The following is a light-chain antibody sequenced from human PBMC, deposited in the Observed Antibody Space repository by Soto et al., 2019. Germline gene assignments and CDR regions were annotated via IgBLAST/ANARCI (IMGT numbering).Light chain of an antibody. V-gene: IGKV3-20*01. CDR3: QQYGRSPGLFT. CDR2: DAS. J-gene: IGKJ3*01. Sequence: EIVLTQSPGTLSLSPGERATLSCRASQSVSNTYLAWYQQKPGQAPRLLIYDASSRATGIPDRFSGSGSGTDFTLTISRLEPEDFAVYYCQQYGRSPGLFTFGTGTKVDMK. CDR1: QSVSNTY.